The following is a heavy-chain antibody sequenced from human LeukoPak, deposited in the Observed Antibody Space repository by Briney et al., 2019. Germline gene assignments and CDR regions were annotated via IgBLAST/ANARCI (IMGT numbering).Heavy chain of an antibody. CDR2: IIPIFGTA. Sequence: SVKVSCKASGATFSSYAISWVRQAPGHGLEWMGGIIPIFGTANCAQKFQGRVTITADKSTSTAYMELSSLRSEDTAVYYCARQENYYGSGSSRHYDYWGQGTLVTVSS. CDR3: ARQENYYGSGSSRHYDY. D-gene: IGHD3-10*01. CDR1: GATFSSYA. V-gene: IGHV1-69*06. J-gene: IGHJ4*02.